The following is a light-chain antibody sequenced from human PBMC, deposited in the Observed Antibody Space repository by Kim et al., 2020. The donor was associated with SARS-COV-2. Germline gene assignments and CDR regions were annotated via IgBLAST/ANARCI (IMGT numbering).Light chain of an antibody. V-gene: IGKV3-11*01. Sequence: SLSPGVSATLSCRASESISTYLAWYQQTPGQAPRLLIYDASNRATGIPARFSGSGSGTDFTLTINSLEPEDFALYYCQQRSRWITFGQGTRLEIK. CDR2: DAS. CDR1: ESISTY. J-gene: IGKJ5*01. CDR3: QQRSRWIT.